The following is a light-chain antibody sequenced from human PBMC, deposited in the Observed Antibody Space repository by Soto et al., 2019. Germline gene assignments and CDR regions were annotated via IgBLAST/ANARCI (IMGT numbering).Light chain of an antibody. Sequence: QSVLTQPASVSGSPGQSITISCTGTSSDVGGYNYVSWYQQHPGKAPKLMIYDVSNRPSGVSNRFSGSKSGNTASLTISGLQAEDEADYYCSSYTSSSTLDFGTGTKFTGL. V-gene: IGLV2-14*01. CDR1: SSDVGGYNY. CDR3: SSYTSSSTLD. CDR2: DVS. J-gene: IGLJ1*01.